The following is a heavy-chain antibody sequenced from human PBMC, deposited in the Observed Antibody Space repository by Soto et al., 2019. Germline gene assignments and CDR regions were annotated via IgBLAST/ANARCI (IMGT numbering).Heavy chain of an antibody. D-gene: IGHD6-13*01. CDR2: INHSGST. CDR3: ARGSKQQLVRRNWFDP. V-gene: IGHV4-34*01. J-gene: IGHJ5*02. CDR1: GGSFSVYY. Sequence: SETLSLTCAVYGGSFSVYYWSWIRQPPGKGLEWIGEINHSGSTNYNPSLKGRVTISIDTSKNQLSLKLSSLTAAETAVYYCARGSKQQLVRRNWFDPWGQGPLVTSPQ.